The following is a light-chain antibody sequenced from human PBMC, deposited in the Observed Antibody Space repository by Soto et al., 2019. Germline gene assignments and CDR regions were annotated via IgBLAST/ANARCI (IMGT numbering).Light chain of an antibody. Sequence: QSALTQPASVSGSPGQSITISFTGTSSDVGGYNYVSWFQQHPGKAPKLKIYEVSNRPSGVSNRFSGSKSGNTASLTISELQAEDEADYYCTSFTTISTWVFGGGTKLTV. CDR2: EVS. CDR1: SSDVGGYNY. V-gene: IGLV2-14*01. CDR3: TSFTTISTWV. J-gene: IGLJ3*02.